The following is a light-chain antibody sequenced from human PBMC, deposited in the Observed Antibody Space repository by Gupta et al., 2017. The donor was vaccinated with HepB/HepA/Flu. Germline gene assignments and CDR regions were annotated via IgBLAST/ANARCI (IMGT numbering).Light chain of an antibody. CDR1: QSVSTTY. CDR3: QQYDGSSYT. V-gene: IGKV3-20*01. J-gene: IGKJ2*01. CDR2: GPS. Sequence: EIVLMQSPGTLSLSPGERATLSCRASQSVSTTYLAWYQQKPGQAPRLLIYGPSTRATGIPDRFSGSGSGTDFALTIDRLEPEDFAVYYCQQYDGSSYTFGQGTKLEI.